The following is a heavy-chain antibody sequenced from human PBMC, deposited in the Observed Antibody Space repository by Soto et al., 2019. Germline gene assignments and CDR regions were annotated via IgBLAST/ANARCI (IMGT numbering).Heavy chain of an antibody. CDR1: GYTFTSYG. Sequence: GASVKVSCKASGYTFTSYGISWVRQAPGQGLEWMGWISAYNGNTNYAQKLQGRVTMTTDTSTSTAYMELRSLRSDDTAVYYCARDSSGSWGGDYYYYYGMDVWGQGTTVTVSS. V-gene: IGHV1-18*01. J-gene: IGHJ6*02. D-gene: IGHD6-13*01. CDR3: ARDSSGSWGGDYYYYYGMDV. CDR2: ISAYNGNT.